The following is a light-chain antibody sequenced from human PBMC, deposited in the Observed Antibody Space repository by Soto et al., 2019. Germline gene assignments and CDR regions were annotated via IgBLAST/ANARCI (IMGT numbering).Light chain of an antibody. CDR1: SSDVGGYNY. V-gene: IGLV2-14*01. CDR2: DVS. Sequence: QSALTQPASVSGSPGQSITISCTGTSSDVGGYNYVSWYQQHPGKAPKLMIYDVSTRPSGVSNRFSGSKSGNTASLTISGLQAEDKADYYCTSYTAGSTLRVLFGGGTKLTVL. J-gene: IGLJ2*01. CDR3: TSYTAGSTLRVL.